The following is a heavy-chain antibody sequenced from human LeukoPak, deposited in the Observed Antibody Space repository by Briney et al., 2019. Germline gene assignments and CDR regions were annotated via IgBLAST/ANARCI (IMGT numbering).Heavy chain of an antibody. CDR3: ARRAYGDYGSRFDP. CDR1: GGSISSGGYY. Sequence: SETLSLTCTVSGGSISSGGYYWSWIRQHPGKGLEWIGYIYYSGSTYHNPSLKSRVTISVGTSKNQFSLKLSSVTAADTAVYYCARRAYGDYGSRFDPWGQGTLVTVSS. CDR2: IYYSGST. V-gene: IGHV4-31*03. D-gene: IGHD4-17*01. J-gene: IGHJ5*02.